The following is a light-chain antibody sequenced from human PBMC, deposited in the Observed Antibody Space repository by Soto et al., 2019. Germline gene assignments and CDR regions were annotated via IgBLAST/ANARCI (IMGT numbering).Light chain of an antibody. V-gene: IGKV4-1*01. CDR2: WAS. Sequence: DIVMTQSPDSLAVSLGERATINCKSSQSVLYFSNNNNYLAWYQQKPGQSPKLLIYWASTRESGVPDRFSGSGSGPDFTLTISSLQAEDVAVYYCQQYYSTPYTFGQGTKLEI. CDR1: QSVLYFSNNNNY. CDR3: QQYYSTPYT. J-gene: IGKJ2*01.